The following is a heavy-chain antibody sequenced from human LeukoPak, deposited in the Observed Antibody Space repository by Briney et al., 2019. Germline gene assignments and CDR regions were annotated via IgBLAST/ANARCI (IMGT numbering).Heavy chain of an antibody. D-gene: IGHD2/OR15-2a*01. Sequence: SETLSLTCTVSGGSISSYYWSWIRQPPGKGLEWIGEINHSGSTNYNPSLKSRVTISVDTSKNQFSLKLSSVTAADTAVYYCAKNPQVYFDYWGQGTLVTVSS. V-gene: IGHV4-34*01. J-gene: IGHJ4*02. CDR1: GGSISSYY. CDR3: AKNPQVYFDY. CDR2: INHSGST.